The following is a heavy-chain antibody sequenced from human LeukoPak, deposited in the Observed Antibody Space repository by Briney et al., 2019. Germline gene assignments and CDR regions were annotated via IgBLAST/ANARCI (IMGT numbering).Heavy chain of an antibody. J-gene: IGHJ4*02. CDR3: AKGTYSGSYYFDY. Sequence: GGSLRLSCAASGFTFSSYSMSWVRQAPGKGLEWVSAISGSGGSTYYADSVKGRFTISRDNSKNTLYLQMNSLRAEDTAVYYCAKGTYSGSYYFDYWGQGTLVTVSS. CDR1: GFTFSSYS. V-gene: IGHV3-23*01. D-gene: IGHD1-26*01. CDR2: ISGSGGST.